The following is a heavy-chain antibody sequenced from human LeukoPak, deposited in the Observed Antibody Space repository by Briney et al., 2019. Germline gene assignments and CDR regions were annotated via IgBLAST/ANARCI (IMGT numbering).Heavy chain of an antibody. Sequence: PGGSLRLSCAASGFTFSSYSMNWVRQAPGKGLEWVSSISSSSSYIYYADSVKGRFTISRDNAKNSLYLQMNSLRAEDTAVYYCARDWNRDCGGDCYPDAFDIWGQGTMVTASS. D-gene: IGHD2-21*02. CDR2: ISSSSSYI. CDR1: GFTFSSYS. CDR3: ARDWNRDCGGDCYPDAFDI. J-gene: IGHJ3*02. V-gene: IGHV3-21*01.